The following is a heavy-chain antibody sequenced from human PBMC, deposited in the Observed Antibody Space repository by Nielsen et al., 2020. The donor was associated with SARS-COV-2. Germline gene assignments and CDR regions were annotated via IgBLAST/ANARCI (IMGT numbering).Heavy chain of an antibody. D-gene: IGHD6-25*01. CDR2: ISAYDGNT. J-gene: IGHJ3*02. CDR1: GYTFTYYG. V-gene: IGHV1-18*01. CDR3: ARDRGSSGWRDAFDI. Sequence: ASVKVSCKASGYTFTYYGVSWVRQAPGQGLEWMGWISAYDGNTNYARKFQGRVTMTTDTSTSTAYMELRSLRSDDTAMYYCARDRGSSGWRDAFDIWGQGTMVTVSS.